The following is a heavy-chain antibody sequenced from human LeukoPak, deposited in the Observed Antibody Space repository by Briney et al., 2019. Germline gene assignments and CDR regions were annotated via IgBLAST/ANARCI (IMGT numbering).Heavy chain of an antibody. CDR2: IHNSGST. D-gene: IGHD1-1*01. Sequence: KPWETLSLTCAVSGGSFSGYYWSWIRQPPGKGLELVGGIHNSGSTNYNPSLKCRVTISVDTSKNQFSLKLSSVTAADTAVYYCARGRRLRGRNWNPIPAGMDVWGQGTTVTVSS. CDR3: ARGRRLRGRNWNPIPAGMDV. CDR1: GGSFSGYY. J-gene: IGHJ6*02. V-gene: IGHV4-34*01.